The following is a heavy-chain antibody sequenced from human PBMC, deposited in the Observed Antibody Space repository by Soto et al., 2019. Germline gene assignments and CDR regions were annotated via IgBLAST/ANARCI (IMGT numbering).Heavy chain of an antibody. V-gene: IGHV4-39*01. CDR2: IYNSGTT. J-gene: IGHJ4*02. CDR1: GGSINTNNFY. CDR3: ARFLVPATRHSDIDF. D-gene: IGHD2-21*02. Sequence: QLQLRESGPGLVKPSETLSLTCTVSGGSINTNNFYWGWVRQPPGKGLDWIGNIYNSGTTYYSPSLKSPVTISADTSKNQFSLRLNSVTAADTAVYYCARFLVPATRHSDIDFWGQGTLVTVSS.